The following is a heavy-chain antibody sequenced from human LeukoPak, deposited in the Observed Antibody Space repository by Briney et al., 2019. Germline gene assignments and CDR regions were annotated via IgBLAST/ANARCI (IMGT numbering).Heavy chain of an antibody. CDR2: ITSSSTNI. CDR3: ATSGNYYLKY. CDR1: GFTFSTYN. V-gene: IGHV3-48*02. D-gene: IGHD1-26*01. J-gene: IGHJ4*02. Sequence: GGSLRLSCAASGFTFSTYNMNWVRQAPGKGLEWVSHITSSSTNIYYADSVKGRFTISRNNAKNALSLQMNSLRDEDTAVYYRATSGNYYLKYWGQGTLVTVSS.